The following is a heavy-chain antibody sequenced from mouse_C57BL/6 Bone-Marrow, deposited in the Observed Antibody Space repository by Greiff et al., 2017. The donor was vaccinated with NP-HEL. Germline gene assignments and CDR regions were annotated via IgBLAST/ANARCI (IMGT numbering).Heavy chain of an antibody. J-gene: IGHJ3*01. D-gene: IGHD1-1*01. Sequence: VQLQQPGAELVKPGASVKLSCKASGYTFTSYWMHWVKQRPGQGLEWIGMIHPNSGSTNYNEKFKSKATLTVDKSSSTAYMQRISLPSEDSAVYYCARSLYYYGSGRFAYWGQGTLVTVSA. CDR3: ARSLYYYGSGRFAY. CDR2: IHPNSGST. CDR1: GYTFTSYW. V-gene: IGHV1-64*01.